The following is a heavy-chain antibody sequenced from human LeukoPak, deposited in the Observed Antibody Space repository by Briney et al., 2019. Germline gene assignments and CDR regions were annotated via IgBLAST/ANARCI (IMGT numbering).Heavy chain of an antibody. Sequence: GGSLRLSCAASGFTFSSYWMHWVRQAPGKGLVWVSRINSDGSSTSYADSVKGRFTISRDNAKNTLYLQMNSLRAEDTAVYYCARVGPGGVTRDWYFDLWGRGTLVTVSP. J-gene: IGHJ2*01. D-gene: IGHD4-11*01. CDR1: GFTFSSYW. CDR3: ARVGPGGVTRDWYFDL. V-gene: IGHV3-74*01. CDR2: INSDGSST.